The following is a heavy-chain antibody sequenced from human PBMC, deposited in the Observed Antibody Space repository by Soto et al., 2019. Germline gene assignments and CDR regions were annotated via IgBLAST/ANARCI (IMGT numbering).Heavy chain of an antibody. CDR2: IASKPNGGAA. CDR3: MGHTDN. CDR1: GFFFTNAW. J-gene: IGHJ4*02. Sequence: EVQLVESGGAWVKPGDSLMLSCATSGFFFTNAWMTWVRQAPGKGREWVGHIASKPNGGAADYAAPVRGRFTISRDDSKGTMYLRMSSLKSEDTALYNCMGHTDNWGRGTLVTVSS. D-gene: IGHD3-16*01. V-gene: IGHV3-15*02.